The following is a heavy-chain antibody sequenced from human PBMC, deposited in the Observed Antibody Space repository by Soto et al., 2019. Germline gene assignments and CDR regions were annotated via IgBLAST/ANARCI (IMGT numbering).Heavy chain of an antibody. CDR3: ARGPGSTWRGQQDV. J-gene: IGHJ6*02. CDR2: INAGNGDT. V-gene: IGHV1-3*01. CDR1: GYTFTNYA. Sequence: QVQLVQSGAEVKKPGASVNVSCKASGYTFTNYAMHWVRQAPGQRLEWMGWINAGNGDTKYTQNFRGRLTITRDTSASTAYMEVSSLRSEDTAVYYCARGPGSTWRGQQDVWGQGTTVTVSS. D-gene: IGHD3-10*01.